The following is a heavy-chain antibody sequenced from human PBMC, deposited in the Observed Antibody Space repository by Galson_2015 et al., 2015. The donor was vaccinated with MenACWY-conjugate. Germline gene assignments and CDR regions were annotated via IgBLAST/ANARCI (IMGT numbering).Heavy chain of an antibody. J-gene: IGHJ4*02. Sequence: SLRLSCAASGFTFSSYWMSWVRQAPGKGLEWVANIKQDGSEKYYVDSVKGRFTISRDNAKNSLYLQMNSLRAEDTAVYYCCHLGGSGWDPRGYWGQGTLVTVSS. V-gene: IGHV3-7*03. D-gene: IGHD6-19*01. CDR1: GFTFSSYW. CDR2: IKQDGSEK. CDR3: CHLGGSGWDPRGY.